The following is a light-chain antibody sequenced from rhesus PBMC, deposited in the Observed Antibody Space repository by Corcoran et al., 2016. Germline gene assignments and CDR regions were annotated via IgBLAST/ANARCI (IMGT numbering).Light chain of an antibody. CDR3: QQYNNWKS. V-gene: IGKV3S9*01. CDR1: QSVSSY. Sequence: EIVMTQSPATLSLSPGERATLSCRASQSVSSYVAWYQQKPEQAPRLLIYGASSRATGIPDRFSGSGSGTDFTLIISSLEPEDGGVYYCQQYNNWKSFGQGTKVEIK. J-gene: IGKJ2*01. CDR2: GAS.